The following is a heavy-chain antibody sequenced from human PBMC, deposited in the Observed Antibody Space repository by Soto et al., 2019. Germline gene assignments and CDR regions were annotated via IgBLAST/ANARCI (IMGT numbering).Heavy chain of an antibody. D-gene: IGHD1-1*01. CDR1: GGTFSSYA. CDR3: ARSAGTTLNYYYGMDV. Sequence: SVKVSCKASGGTFSSYAISWVRQAPGQGLEWMGGIIPIFGTANYAQKFQGRVTITADKSTSTAYMELSSLRSEDTAVYYCARSAGTTLNYYYGMDVWGQGTTVTVSS. J-gene: IGHJ6*02. V-gene: IGHV1-69*06. CDR2: IIPIFGTA.